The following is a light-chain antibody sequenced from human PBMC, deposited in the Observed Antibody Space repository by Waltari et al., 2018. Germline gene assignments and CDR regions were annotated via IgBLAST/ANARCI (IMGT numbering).Light chain of an antibody. V-gene: IGLV2-14*03. CDR3: CSFTRSNSWV. CDR2: DVN. J-gene: IGLJ3*02. Sequence: HSALALPASVSGSPGQSITISCTGTSSDVGAYNYVSWYQQHPGKAPRLMIFDVNDRPAGVSYRFSGSKSGNTASLTISGLQAEDEADYYCCSFTRSNSWVFGGGTKLTVL. CDR1: SSDVGAYNY.